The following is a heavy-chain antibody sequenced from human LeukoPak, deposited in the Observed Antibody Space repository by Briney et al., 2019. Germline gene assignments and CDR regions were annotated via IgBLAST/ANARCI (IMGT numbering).Heavy chain of an antibody. V-gene: IGHV4-34*01. CDR1: GGSFSGYY. CDR2: INHSGST. J-gene: IGHJ2*01. Sequence: PSETLSLTCAVYGGSFSGYYWSWIRQPPGKGLEWIGEINHSGSTNYNPSLKSRVTIPVDTSKNQFSLKLSSVTAADTAVYYCARGHIQLWLLHDWYFDLWGRGTLVTVSS. CDR3: ARGHIQLWLLHDWYFDL. D-gene: IGHD5-18*01.